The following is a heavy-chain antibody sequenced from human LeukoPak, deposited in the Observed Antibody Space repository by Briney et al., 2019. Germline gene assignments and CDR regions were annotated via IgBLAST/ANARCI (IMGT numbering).Heavy chain of an antibody. V-gene: IGHV1-69*05. CDR2: IIPIFGTA. D-gene: IGHD3-22*01. J-gene: IGHJ3*02. CDR3: AREYYYDSSGPEVGAFDI. Sequence: SVKVPCKASGGTFSSYAISWVRQAPGQGLEWMGGIIPIFGTANYAQRFQGRVTITTDESTSTAYMELSSLRSEDTAVYYCAREYYYDSSGPEVGAFDIWGQGTMVTVSS. CDR1: GGTFSSYA.